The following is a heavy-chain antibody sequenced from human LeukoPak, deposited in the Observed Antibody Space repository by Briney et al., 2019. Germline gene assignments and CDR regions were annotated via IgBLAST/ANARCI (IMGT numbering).Heavy chain of an antibody. CDR1: GFTFSTYT. V-gene: IGHV3-23*01. CDR3: AKEVLDYEIPFWYFDL. D-gene: IGHD4-17*01. CDR2: MSGDGDYT. Sequence: GGSLRLSCAVSGFTFSTYTMSWVRQAPGKGLEWVSAMSGDGDYTYYADSVKGRFTISRDNSKNTLYLQINTLRAEDTAVYHCAKEVLDYEIPFWYFDLWGLGTMVTVSS. J-gene: IGHJ2*01.